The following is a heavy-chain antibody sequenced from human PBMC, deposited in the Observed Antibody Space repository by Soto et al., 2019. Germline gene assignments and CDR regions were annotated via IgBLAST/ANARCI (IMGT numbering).Heavy chain of an antibody. Sequence: EVQLVESGGGSVQPGGSLRLSCEASGFSLGTYFMAWVRQTPGKGLVLVSHDNGGGSKPSYADSVRGRFTMSRDNAKNTLYLQMNSLRNEDTGLYYCARENWYSLDVWGQGTTVTVSS. CDR3: ARENWYSLDV. V-gene: IGHV3-74*01. CDR1: GFSLGTYF. J-gene: IGHJ6*02. CDR2: DNGGGSKP.